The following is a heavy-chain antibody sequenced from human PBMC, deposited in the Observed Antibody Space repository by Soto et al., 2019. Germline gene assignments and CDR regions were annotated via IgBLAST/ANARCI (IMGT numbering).Heavy chain of an antibody. CDR1: GGSISSGGSY. V-gene: IGHV3-23*01. CDR2: ISSRGDNT. Sequence: VQLQESGPGLVKSSQTLSLTCTVSGGSISSGGSYWSWIRQRPGKGLEWISAISSRGDNTHHADSVRGRFTISRDNSKNMLYLEISTLRAEDTAVYYCAKCDWVFVKTSNYFFDYWGQGTLVTVSS. CDR3: AKCDWVFVKTSNYFFDY. D-gene: IGHD3-9*01. J-gene: IGHJ4*02.